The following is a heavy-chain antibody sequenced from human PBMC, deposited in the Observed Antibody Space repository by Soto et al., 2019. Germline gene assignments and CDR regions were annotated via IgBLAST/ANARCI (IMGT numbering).Heavy chain of an antibody. V-gene: IGHV4-34*01. D-gene: IGHD3-3*01. CDR2: INHSGST. J-gene: IGHJ6*03. CDR3: ARGLPDYDFWSGYWGSSQYYYYMDV. CDR1: GGSFSGYY. Sequence: PSETLSLTCAVYGGSFSGYYWSWIRQPPGKGLEWIGEINHSGSTNYNPSLKSRVTISVDTSKNQFSLKLSFVTAADTAVYYCARGLPDYDFWSGYWGSSQYYYYMDVWGKGTTVTVSS.